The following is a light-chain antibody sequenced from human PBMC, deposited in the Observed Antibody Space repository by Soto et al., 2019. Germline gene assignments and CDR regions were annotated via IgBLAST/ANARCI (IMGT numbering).Light chain of an antibody. CDR1: SSDVGGYNY. J-gene: IGLJ2*01. CDR3: SSYTGSSTPVV. Sequence: QSALTQPASVSGSPGQSITISCTGTSSDVGGYNYVSWYQQHPGKAPKLMIYEVSNRPSGVSNRFSGSKSGNTASLTISGLQAEDEADYYCSSYTGSSTPVVFGGGTKLTVI. CDR2: EVS. V-gene: IGLV2-14*01.